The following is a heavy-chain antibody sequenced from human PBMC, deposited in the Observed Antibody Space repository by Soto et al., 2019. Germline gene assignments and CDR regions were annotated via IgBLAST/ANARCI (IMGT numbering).Heavy chain of an antibody. J-gene: IGHJ6*04. V-gene: IGHV4-34*01. CDR2: ITHSGST. CDR1: GGSFSGYY. D-gene: IGHD3-10*01. CDR3: ARAPTGAGNYHMDV. Sequence: SETLSLTCAVYGGSFSGYYWIWIRQPPGKGLEYIGEITHSGSTDYNPSLRSRVTISVDTSKNQFSLRLSSVTAADTALYFCARAPTGAGNYHMDVWGKGATVTVSS.